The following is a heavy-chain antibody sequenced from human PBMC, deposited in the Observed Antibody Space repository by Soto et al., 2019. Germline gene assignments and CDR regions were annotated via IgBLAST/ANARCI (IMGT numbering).Heavy chain of an antibody. J-gene: IGHJ5*02. CDR1: DYTFRTYG. D-gene: IGHD2-2*03. CDR3: ARDWIGAEGFDP. CDR2: IGAYNDDT. Sequence: QVQLVQSGAEVKKPGASVKVSCKASDYTFRTYGFSWVRQAPGQGLEWMGWIGAYNDDTNYAQNFQGRVTMTTDTSTTTSYMELRNLRSDDTAVYFCARDWIGAEGFDPWGQGTLVTVSS. V-gene: IGHV1-18*01.